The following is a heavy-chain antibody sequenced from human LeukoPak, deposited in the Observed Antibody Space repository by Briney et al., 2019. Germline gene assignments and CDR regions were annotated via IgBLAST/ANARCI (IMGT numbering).Heavy chain of an antibody. J-gene: IGHJ4*02. D-gene: IGHD6-19*01. CDR3: AKQIAVAGTGDYFDY. V-gene: IGHV3-23*01. CDR2: ISGSGGST. CDR1: GFTFSSYA. Sequence: PGGSLRLSCAASGFTFSSYAMSWVRQAPGKGLEWVSAISGSGGSTYYADSVKGRFTISRDNSKNTLYLQMNSLRAGDTAVYYCAKQIAVAGTGDYFDYWGQGTLVTVSS.